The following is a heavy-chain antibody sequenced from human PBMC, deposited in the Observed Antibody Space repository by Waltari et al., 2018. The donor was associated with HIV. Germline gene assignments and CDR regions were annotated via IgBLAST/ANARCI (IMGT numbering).Heavy chain of an antibody. CDR2: INSGGSSK. CDR1: GFTVSAYY. CDR3: AKMGGVFYRFDA. V-gene: IGHV3-11*04. Sequence: QIHLVESGGGLVKPGGSLRLACAASGFTVSAYYMSWIRQAPGKQPEWVSYINSGGSSKYFADFVNGRFTISRDNSENSLYLQMNNLRADDTAIYYCAKMGGVFYRFDAWGQGSLVTVSS. D-gene: IGHD2-8*01. J-gene: IGHJ5*02.